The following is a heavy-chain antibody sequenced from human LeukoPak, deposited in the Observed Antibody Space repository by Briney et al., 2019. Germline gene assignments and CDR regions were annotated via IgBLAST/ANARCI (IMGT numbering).Heavy chain of an antibody. J-gene: IGHJ4*02. CDR3: VREGYGVGGAYDY. D-gene: IGHD1-26*01. CDR2: INTNGQTS. Sequence: GGSLRLSCAASGFTFSSYLMHWVRQAPGKGLEHVSVINTNGQTSDYANSVKGRFTISRDNSKNTLYLQMGRLRPEDMAVYYCVREGYGVGGAYDYWGQGTLVTVSS. CDR1: GFTFSSYL. V-gene: IGHV3-64*01.